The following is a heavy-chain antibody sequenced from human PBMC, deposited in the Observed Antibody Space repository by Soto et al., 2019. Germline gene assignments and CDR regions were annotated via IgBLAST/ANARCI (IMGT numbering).Heavy chain of an antibody. V-gene: IGHV4-31*11. J-gene: IGHJ6*02. CDR2: NYYSGIT. Sequence: QVQLQESGPGLVKPSQTLYLICAVYGGSISSGGYYWTWIRQHPGKGLEWIGYNYYSGITYYNPSLKSRVTISLDTSKNQFSLKLSSVTAADTTVYYCARGSSIAGLYYGMDVWGQGTTVTVSS. CDR3: ARGSSIAGLYYGMDV. D-gene: IGHD6-6*01. CDR1: GGSISSGGYY.